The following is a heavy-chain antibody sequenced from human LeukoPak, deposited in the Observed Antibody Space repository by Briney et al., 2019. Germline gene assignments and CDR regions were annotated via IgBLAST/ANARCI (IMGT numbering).Heavy chain of an antibody. CDR1: GFXFSDYY. V-gene: IGHV3-11*03. CDR3: ARRGTTYCTVDSCHPNWFDP. Sequence: GGSLRLSCAASGFXFSDYYMTWIRQAPGRGLEWISYINGSSSDTNYADSVRGRFTISRDNAKNSLYLLMNSLRVEDTAVYYCARRGTTYCTVDSCHPNWFDPWGQGTLVTVSS. D-gene: IGHD2-15*01. CDR2: INGSSSDT. J-gene: IGHJ5*02.